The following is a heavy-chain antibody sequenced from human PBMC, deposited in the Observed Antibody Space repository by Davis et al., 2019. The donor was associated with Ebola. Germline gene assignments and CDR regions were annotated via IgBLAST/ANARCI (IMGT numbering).Heavy chain of an antibody. CDR1: GGSISSYY. J-gene: IGHJ4*02. V-gene: IGHV4-59*12. CDR3: ARASGGLRLFDY. CDR2: IYYSGST. D-gene: IGHD5-12*01. Sequence: PGGSLRLSCTVSGGSISSYYWSWIRQPPGKGLEWIGYIYYSGSTNYNPSLKSRVTISVDTSKNQFSLKLSSVTAADTAVYYCARASGGLRLFDYWGQGTLVTVSS.